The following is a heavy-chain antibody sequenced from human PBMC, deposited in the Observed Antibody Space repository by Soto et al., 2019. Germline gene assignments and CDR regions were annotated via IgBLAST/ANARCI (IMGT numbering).Heavy chain of an antibody. V-gene: IGHV3-74*01. Sequence: PGGSLRLSCAASGFAFSSYWTHWVRQAPGKGLVWVSRINSDGSSTSYADSVKGRFTISRDNAKNTLYLQMNSLRAEDTAVYYCASMGYYYYGMDVWGQGTTVTVYS. CDR3: ASMGYYYYGMDV. J-gene: IGHJ6*02. CDR1: GFAFSSYW. CDR2: INSDGSST.